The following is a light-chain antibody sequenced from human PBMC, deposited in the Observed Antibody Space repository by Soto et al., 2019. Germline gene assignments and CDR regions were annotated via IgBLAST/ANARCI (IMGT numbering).Light chain of an antibody. CDR2: DAS. J-gene: IGKJ4*02. V-gene: IGKV1D-13*01. Sequence: AIQLTQSPSSLSASVGDRVTITCRASQGISYTLAWYQQKPGQVPKLLISDASRLQSGVPSRFSGSGSGTDFTLTISSLQPEDYATYYCQQFKDYPLTCGGGTKVEIK. CDR3: QQFKDYPLT. CDR1: QGISYT.